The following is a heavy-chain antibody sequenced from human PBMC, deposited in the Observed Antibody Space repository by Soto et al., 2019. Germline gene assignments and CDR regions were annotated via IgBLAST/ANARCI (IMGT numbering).Heavy chain of an antibody. D-gene: IGHD6-19*01. J-gene: IGHJ4*02. CDR1: GFIFDTFD. CDR3: TKGAWLDDF. Sequence: EVQLLGSGGGLVQPGGSLSLSCAASGFIFDTFDMSWVRQAPGKGLEWVSAIIGHNGRTYYADSVTGRFTISKENSNKTLYLQMNSLSVEDTAIYYCTKGAWLDDFCGQGVLVSVSS. CDR2: IIGHNGRT. V-gene: IGHV3-23*01.